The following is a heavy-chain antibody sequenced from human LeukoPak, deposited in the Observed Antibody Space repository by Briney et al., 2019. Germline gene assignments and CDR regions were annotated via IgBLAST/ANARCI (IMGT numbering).Heavy chain of an antibody. D-gene: IGHD3-10*01. CDR1: GASISSGTYY. V-gene: IGHV4-61*02. Sequence: SSQTLSLTCTVSGASISSGTYYWSWIRQPAGKGLEWIGRIYTSGSTNYNPSLKSRVTISLDTSRNQFSLRLTSVTAADTAAYYCARVSSVGSRNYFPRYFDHWGQGTPVTVSS. CDR3: ARVSSVGSRNYFPRYFDH. CDR2: IYTSGST. J-gene: IGHJ4*02.